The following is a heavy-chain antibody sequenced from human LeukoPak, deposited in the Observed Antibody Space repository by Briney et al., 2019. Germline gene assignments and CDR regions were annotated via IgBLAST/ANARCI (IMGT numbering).Heavy chain of an antibody. CDR3: ARDTDYVWGSYRGIFDY. Sequence: GGSLRLSCAASGFTFSSYSMNWVRQAPGKGLEWVSSISSSSSYIYYADSVKGRFTISRDNAKNSLYLQMNSLRAEDTAVYYCARDTDYVWGSYRGIFDYWGQGTLVTVSS. V-gene: IGHV3-21*01. D-gene: IGHD3-16*02. CDR2: ISSSSSYI. CDR1: GFTFSSYS. J-gene: IGHJ4*02.